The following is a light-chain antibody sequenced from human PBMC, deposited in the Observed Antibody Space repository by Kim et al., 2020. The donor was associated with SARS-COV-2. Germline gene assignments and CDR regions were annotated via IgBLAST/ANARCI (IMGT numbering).Light chain of an antibody. CDR1: QSVRSY. J-gene: IGKJ5*01. CDR2: DAS. CDR3: QQRSNLIT. V-gene: IGKV3-11*01. Sequence: SLSAGDSAPLSGRASQSVRSYLAWYQQKPGQAPRLLIYDASNRATGIPARFSGSGSGTDFTLTISSLEPEDFAVYYCQQRSNLITFGQGTRLEIK.